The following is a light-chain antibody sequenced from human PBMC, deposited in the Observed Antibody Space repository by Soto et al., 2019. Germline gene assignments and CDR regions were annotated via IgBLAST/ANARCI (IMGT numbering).Light chain of an antibody. V-gene: IGKV1D-16*01. CDR2: TAS. Sequence: DIQMTQSPSSVSASVGERVTITCRASQGISSRLAWYQQKPGKAPKVMIYTASSLQSGVPSRFSGSGSGTEFTLTISSLQPDDVATYYCQQYNSYTWTFGQGTKVDI. J-gene: IGKJ1*01. CDR3: QQYNSYTWT. CDR1: QGISSR.